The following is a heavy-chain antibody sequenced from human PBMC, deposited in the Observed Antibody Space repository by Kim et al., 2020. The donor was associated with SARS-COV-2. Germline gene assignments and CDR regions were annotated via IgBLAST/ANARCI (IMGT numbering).Heavy chain of an antibody. D-gene: IGHD4-17*01. J-gene: IGHJ4*02. Sequence: RESYTTSSPSFQGHVTISADKSISTAYLQWSSLKAADTAIYYCARGSDYDYWGQGTLVTVSS. V-gene: IGHV5-10-1*01. CDR3: ARGSDYDY. CDR2: RESYT.